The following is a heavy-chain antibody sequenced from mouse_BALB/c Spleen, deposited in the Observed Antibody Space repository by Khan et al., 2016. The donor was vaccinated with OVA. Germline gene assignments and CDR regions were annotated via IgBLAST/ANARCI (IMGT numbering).Heavy chain of an antibody. CDR2: ISYGGST. D-gene: IGHD1-1*01. CDR1: GYSITSDYA. J-gene: IGHJ4*01. V-gene: IGHV3-2*02. CDR3: ARKNYYGYAMDY. Sequence: EVQLVESGPGLVKPSQSLSLTCTVTGYSITSDYAWDWIRQFPGNKLEWMGYISYGGSTSYNPSLKSRIYITRDTSKNQFFLQLNSVTTEDAATYYCARKNYYGYAMDYWGQGTSVTVSS.